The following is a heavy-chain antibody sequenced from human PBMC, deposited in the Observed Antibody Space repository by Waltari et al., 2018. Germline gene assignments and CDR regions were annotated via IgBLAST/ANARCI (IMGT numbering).Heavy chain of an antibody. D-gene: IGHD1-26*01. Sequence: QVQLQQWGARLLMPSETLSLTCAVYGGSFTDYYWTWIRQPPGKGLEWIGEINHSGSTNYNTSLGRRVTPSVDTSKNQVSLRLTSVTAADTAVYYCTRRGRGMGYGMDVWGQGTTVTVSS. CDR3: TRRGRGMGYGMDV. CDR1: GGSFTDYY. CDR2: INHSGST. J-gene: IGHJ6*02. V-gene: IGHV4-34*01.